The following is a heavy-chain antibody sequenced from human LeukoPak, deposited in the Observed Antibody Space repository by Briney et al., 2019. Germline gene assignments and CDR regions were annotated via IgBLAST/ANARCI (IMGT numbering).Heavy chain of an antibody. CDR1: GGSFSGYY. V-gene: IGHV4-34*01. D-gene: IGHD6-13*01. CDR2: INHSGST. Sequence: ASETLSLTCAVYGGSFSGYYWSWIRQPPGKGLEWIGEINHSGSTNYNPSLKSRVTISVDTSKNQFSLKLSSVTAADTAVYYCARAYSSSWYFDYWGQGTLVTVSS. CDR3: ARAYSSSWYFDY. J-gene: IGHJ4*02.